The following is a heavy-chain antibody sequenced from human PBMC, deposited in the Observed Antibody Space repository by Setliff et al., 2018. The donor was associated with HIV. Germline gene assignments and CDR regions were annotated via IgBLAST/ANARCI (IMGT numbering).Heavy chain of an antibody. CDR1: GGSIRSSNW. J-gene: IGHJ1*01. CDR2: IYHTGSS. D-gene: IGHD6-13*01. V-gene: IGHV4-4*02. CDR3: ARGPFNLAATGTGYFQQ. Sequence: SETLSLTCAVSGGSIRSSNWWSWVRQHPGKGLEWIGEIYHTGSSNYNPSLKIRVTISVDKSKNQFSLKLNSVTAADTAVYYCARGPFNLAATGTGYFQQWGLGTLVTVS.